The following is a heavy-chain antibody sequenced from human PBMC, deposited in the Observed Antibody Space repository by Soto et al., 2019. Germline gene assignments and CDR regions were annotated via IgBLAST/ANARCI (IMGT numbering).Heavy chain of an antibody. CDR3: AKATLGYCSSTSCAPSYYYYGMDV. J-gene: IGHJ6*02. D-gene: IGHD2-2*01. CDR1: GFTFSSYG. V-gene: IGHV3-30*18. Sequence: QVQLVESGGGVVQPGRSLRLSCAASGFTFSSYGMHWVRQAPGKGLEWVAVISYDGNNKYYADSVKGRFTISRDNSKNTLYLQMNSLRAEDTAVYYCAKATLGYCSSTSCAPSYYYYGMDVWGQGTTVTVSS. CDR2: ISYDGNNK.